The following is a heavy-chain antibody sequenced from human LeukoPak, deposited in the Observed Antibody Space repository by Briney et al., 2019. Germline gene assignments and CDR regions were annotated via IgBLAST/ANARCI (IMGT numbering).Heavy chain of an antibody. CDR2: IDSSGVST. D-gene: IGHD3-16*01. V-gene: IGHV3-48*03. CDR3: VRGDRRDF. Sequence: GGSLRLSCAASGFTFSSYEMNWVRQAPGKGLEWVSSIDSSGVSTFCVASLRGRFTISRDNAKNSLYLQMNSLRAEDTAVYHCVRGDRRDFWGQGTLVTVSS. CDR1: GFTFSSYE. J-gene: IGHJ4*02.